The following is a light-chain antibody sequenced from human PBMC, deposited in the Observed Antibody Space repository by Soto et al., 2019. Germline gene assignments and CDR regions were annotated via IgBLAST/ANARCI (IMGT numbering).Light chain of an antibody. CDR3: KQYKSFYLN. CDR1: QSINNW. V-gene: IGKV1-5*03. Sequence: DIQMTHAPSTRSESVVDRVTITFRASQSINNWLAWYKQKPGKANKLLIYKTSDLESGVQSRFSGSGSGTEFSLTISSMHTDDFETYYCKQYKSFYLNFGGGNKVDIK. CDR2: KTS. J-gene: IGKJ4*01.